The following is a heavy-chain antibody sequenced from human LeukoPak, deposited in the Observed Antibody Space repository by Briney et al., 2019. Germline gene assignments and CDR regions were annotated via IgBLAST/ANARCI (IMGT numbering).Heavy chain of an antibody. CDR1: GGSISSGGYY. CDR2: IYHSGST. Sequence: PSETLSLTCTVSGGSISSGGYYWSWIRQPPGKGLEWIGNIYHSGSTYYDPSLKSRVTISVDRSNNQFSLKLTSVTAADTAVYYCARAFPFDDYGDPDSFDIWGQGTMVTVSS. J-gene: IGHJ3*02. D-gene: IGHD4-17*01. V-gene: IGHV4-30-2*01. CDR3: ARAFPFDDYGDPDSFDI.